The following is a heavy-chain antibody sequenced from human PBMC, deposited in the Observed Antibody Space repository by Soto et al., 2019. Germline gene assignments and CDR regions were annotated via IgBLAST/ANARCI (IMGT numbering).Heavy chain of an antibody. CDR3: ARLPRDCNKTSCYYADH. Sequence: PGESLKISCRGSGYDFNTNWFGWVRQLPGRGLVWVGIMYPGDSDTRYNPSLQGHVTLSVDVTVSTAFLQWRSLETSDTGMYFCARLPRDCNKTSCYYADHWGQGTQVTVSS. CDR2: MYPGDSDT. V-gene: IGHV5-51*01. CDR1: GYDFNTNW. D-gene: IGHD3-3*01. J-gene: IGHJ4*02.